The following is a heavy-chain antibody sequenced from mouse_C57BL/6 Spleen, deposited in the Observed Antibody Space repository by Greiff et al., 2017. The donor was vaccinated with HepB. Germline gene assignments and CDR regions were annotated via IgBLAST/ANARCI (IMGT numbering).Heavy chain of an antibody. V-gene: IGHV5-17*01. CDR2: ISSGSSTI. CDR1: GFTFSDYG. D-gene: IGHD4-1*01. J-gene: IGHJ4*01. Sequence: EVQLVESGGGLVKPGGSLKLSCAASGFTFSDYGMHWVRQAPEKGLEWVAYISSGSSTIYYADTVKGRCTISRDNAKNTLFLQMTSLSYEDTAMYYCARDWDGGYYYAMDYWGQGTSVTVSS. CDR3: ARDWDGGYYYAMDY.